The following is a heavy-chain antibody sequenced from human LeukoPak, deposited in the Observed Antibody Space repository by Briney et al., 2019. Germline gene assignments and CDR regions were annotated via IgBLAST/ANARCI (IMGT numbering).Heavy chain of an antibody. CDR3: ARVYCSSTSCYDY. J-gene: IGHJ4*02. V-gene: IGHV4-59*12. CDR1: GGSLSIYY. CDR2: IYYSGST. Sequence: SETLSLTCTVSGGSLSIYYGSWIRHPPGKGLEWIGYIYYSGSTNYNPSLKSRVTISVDKSKNQFSLKLSSVTAADTAVYYCARVYCSSTSCYDYWGQGTLVTVSS. D-gene: IGHD2-2*01.